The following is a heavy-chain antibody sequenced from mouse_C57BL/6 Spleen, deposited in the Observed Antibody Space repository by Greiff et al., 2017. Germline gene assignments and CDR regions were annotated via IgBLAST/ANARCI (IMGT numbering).Heavy chain of an antibody. V-gene: IGHV1-64*01. Sequence: QVHVKQPGAELVKPGASVKLSCKASGYTFTSYWMHWVKQRPGQGLEWIGMIHPNSGSTNYNEKFKSKATLTVDKSSSTAYMQLSSLTSEDSAVYYCARSGSRWYFDVWGTGTTVTVSS. CDR3: ARSGSRWYFDV. D-gene: IGHD1-1*02. CDR2: IHPNSGST. J-gene: IGHJ1*03. CDR1: GYTFTSYW.